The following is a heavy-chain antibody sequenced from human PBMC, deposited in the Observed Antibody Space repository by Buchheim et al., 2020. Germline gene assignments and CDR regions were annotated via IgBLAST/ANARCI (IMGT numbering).Heavy chain of an antibody. Sequence: QVQLQQWGAGLLKPSETLSLTCAVYGGSFSGYYWSWIRQPPGKGLEWIGEINHSGSTNYNPSLKSRVTISVDTSNNKFSLKLSSVTAADTAVYYCARVPYYYDSSEYWGQGTL. V-gene: IGHV4-34*01. CDR1: GGSFSGYY. J-gene: IGHJ4*02. CDR3: ARVPYYYDSSEY. CDR2: INHSGST. D-gene: IGHD3-22*01.